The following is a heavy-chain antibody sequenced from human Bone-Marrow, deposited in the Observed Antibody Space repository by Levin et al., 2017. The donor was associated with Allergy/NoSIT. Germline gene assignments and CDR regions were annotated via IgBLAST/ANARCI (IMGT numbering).Heavy chain of an antibody. V-gene: IGHV3-30*18. CDR3: AKDPTYDGTVSQYYGRILGAREWGY. Sequence: GGSLRLSCAASGYTFSSYGMHWARQAPGKGLGWVAVLSYDGSNRYYADSVKGRFTISRDNSKNTLYLQRNSLKSEDTAVYYCAKDPTYDGTVSQYYGRILGAREWGYWGQGTLVTVSS. J-gene: IGHJ4*02. CDR1: GYTFSSYG. CDR2: LSYDGSNR. D-gene: IGHD3-10*01.